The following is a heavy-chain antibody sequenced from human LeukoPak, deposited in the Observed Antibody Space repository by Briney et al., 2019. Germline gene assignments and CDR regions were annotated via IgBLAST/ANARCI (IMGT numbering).Heavy chain of an antibody. CDR3: ARNRRANWLTISY. CDR2: INHSGST. D-gene: IGHD7-27*01. CDR1: GGSFSGYY. Sequence: SETLSLTCAAYGGSFSGYYWSWIRQPPGKGLEWIGEINHSGSTNYNPSLESRVTISVDTSKNQFSLKLSSVTAADTAVYYCARNRRANWLTISYWGQGTLVTVSS. V-gene: IGHV4-34*01. J-gene: IGHJ4*02.